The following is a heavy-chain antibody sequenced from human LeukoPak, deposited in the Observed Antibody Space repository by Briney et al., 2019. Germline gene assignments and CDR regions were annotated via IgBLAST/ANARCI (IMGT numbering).Heavy chain of an antibody. J-gene: IGHJ4*02. V-gene: IGHV5-51*01. Sequence: GESLKISCKGSGYSFTSYWIGWVRQMPGKGLEWMGIIYPGDSDTRYSPSFQGQVTISADKSISTAYLQWSSLKASDTAMYYCARGGDYYGSGSSNFDYWGQGTLVTVSS. D-gene: IGHD3-10*01. CDR3: ARGGDYYGSGSSNFDY. CDR1: GYSFTSYW. CDR2: IYPGDSDT.